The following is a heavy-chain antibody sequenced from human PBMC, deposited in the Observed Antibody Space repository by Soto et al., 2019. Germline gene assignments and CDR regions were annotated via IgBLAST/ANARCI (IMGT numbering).Heavy chain of an antibody. J-gene: IGHJ6*02. CDR1: GFTFSSYA. CDR3: ARDQFPAAGINYYYYGMDV. Sequence: GGSLRLSCAASGFTFSSYAMHWVRQAPGKGLEYVSAISSNGGSTYYADSVKGRFTISRDNSKNTLYLQMGSLRAEDMAVYYCARDQFPAAGINYYYYGMDVWGQGTTVTVSS. V-gene: IGHV3-64*02. D-gene: IGHD6-13*01. CDR2: ISSNGGST.